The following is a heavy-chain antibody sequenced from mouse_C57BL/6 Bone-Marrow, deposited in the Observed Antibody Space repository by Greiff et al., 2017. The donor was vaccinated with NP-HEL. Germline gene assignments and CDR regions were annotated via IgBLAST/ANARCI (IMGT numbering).Heavy chain of an antibody. V-gene: IGHV5-4*01. CDR3: ARGVYYGLGFDV. CDR1: GFTFSSYA. CDR2: ISDGGSYT. J-gene: IGHJ1*03. Sequence: EVQLVESGGGLVKPGGSLKLSCAASGFTFSSYAMSWVRQTPEKRLEWVATISDGGSYTYYPDNVKGRFTISRDNAKNNLYLQMSHLKSEDTAMYYCARGVYYGLGFDVWGTGTPVTVSS. D-gene: IGHD1-1*01.